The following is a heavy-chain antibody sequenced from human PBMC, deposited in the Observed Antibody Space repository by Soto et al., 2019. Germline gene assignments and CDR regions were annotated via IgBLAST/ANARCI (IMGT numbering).Heavy chain of an antibody. CDR3: ARGVLRYFDWLLPDAFDI. CDR2: IIPILGIA. D-gene: IGHD3-9*01. Sequence: VQLVQSGAEVKKPGSSVKVSCKASGGTFSSYTISWVRQAPGQGLEWMGRIIPILGIANYAQKFQGRVTITADKSTSTAYMELSSLRSEDTAVYYCARGVLRYFDWLLPDAFDIWGQGTMVTVSS. V-gene: IGHV1-69*02. J-gene: IGHJ3*02. CDR1: GGTFSSYT.